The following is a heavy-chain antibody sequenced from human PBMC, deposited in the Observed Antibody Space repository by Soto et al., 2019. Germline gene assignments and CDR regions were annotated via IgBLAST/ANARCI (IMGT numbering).Heavy chain of an antibody. CDR3: ARWSFLDY. CDR2: ISGSDGKT. J-gene: IGHJ4*02. CDR1: GFSFSSYA. V-gene: IGHV3-23*01. D-gene: IGHD1-26*01. Sequence: EVQLLESGGGLVRPGGSLRLSCTASGFSFSSYALSWVRQAPGKGLEWVSTISGSDGKTYYADSAKGRFSISRDTSKTTLYLEMTSLRVEDTAVYYCARWSFLDYWGQGTRVTVS.